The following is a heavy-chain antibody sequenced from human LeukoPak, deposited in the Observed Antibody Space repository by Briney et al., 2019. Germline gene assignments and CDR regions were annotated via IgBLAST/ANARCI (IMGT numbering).Heavy chain of an antibody. CDR1: GYTFTSYG. V-gene: IGHV1-18*01. Sequence: SVKVSCKASGYTFTSYGISWVRQAPGQGLEWMGWISAYNGNTNYAQKLRGRVTMTTDTSTSTAYMELRSLRSDDTAVYYCARGRVAITFGGVIVYPPDYWGQGTLVTVSS. CDR3: ARGRVAITFGGVIVYPPDY. CDR2: ISAYNGNT. D-gene: IGHD3-16*02. J-gene: IGHJ4*02.